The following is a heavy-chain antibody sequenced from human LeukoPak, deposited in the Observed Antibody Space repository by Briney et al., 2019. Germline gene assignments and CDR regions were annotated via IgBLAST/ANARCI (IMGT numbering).Heavy chain of an antibody. CDR1: GYTFTSYD. CDR2: MSPNSGDT. V-gene: IGHV1-8*01. CDR3: ARGPPNWGYDY. Sequence: ASVKVSRKASGYTFTSYDFNWVRQATGQRPEWMGWMSPNSGDTGYAQKFQDRVTMTRNTSISTAYMELSSLRSDDTAVYYCARGPPNWGYDYWGPGTLVTVSS. D-gene: IGHD7-27*01. J-gene: IGHJ4*02.